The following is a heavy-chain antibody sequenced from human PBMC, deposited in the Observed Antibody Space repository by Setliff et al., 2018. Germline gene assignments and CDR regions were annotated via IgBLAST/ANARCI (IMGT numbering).Heavy chain of an antibody. CDR2: IFPDDSTT. D-gene: IGHD6-13*01. J-gene: IGHJ4*02. CDR3: ATWHSSIWPPFHY. CDR1: GNSFTNSW. Sequence: PGESLKISCKGSGNSFTNSWIGWVRQMPGKGPEWMGIIFPDDSTTRYSPSFQGQVTISADKSIATAYLQWNSLKASDTALYYCATWHSSIWPPFHYWGQGTLVTAPQ. V-gene: IGHV5-51*01.